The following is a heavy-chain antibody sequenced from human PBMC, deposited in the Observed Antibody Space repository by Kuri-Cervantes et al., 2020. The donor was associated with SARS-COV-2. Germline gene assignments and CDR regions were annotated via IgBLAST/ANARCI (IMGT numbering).Heavy chain of an antibody. J-gene: IGHJ2*01. CDR1: GFTFSNAW. V-gene: IGHV3-21*01. CDR2: ISSSSSYI. Sequence: GESLKISCAASGFTFSNAWMNWVRQAPGKGLEWVSSISSSSSYIYYADSVKGRFTISRDNAKNSLYLQFNSLRAEDTAMYYCARDLGSGFKQYWYFDLWGRGTLVTVSS. CDR3: ARDLGSGFKQYWYFDL.